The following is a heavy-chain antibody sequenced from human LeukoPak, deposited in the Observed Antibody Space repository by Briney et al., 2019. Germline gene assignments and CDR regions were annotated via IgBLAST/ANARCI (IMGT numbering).Heavy chain of an antibody. Sequence: PGGSLRLSCAASGFTFSSYGMSWVRQAPGKGLEWVSAISGSGGSTYYADSVKGRFTISRDNSKNTLYLQMNSLRAEDTAVHYCAKDRSWWELLGDYWGQGTLVTVSS. V-gene: IGHV3-23*01. J-gene: IGHJ4*02. CDR1: GFTFSSYG. CDR3: AKDRSWWELLGDY. CDR2: ISGSGGST. D-gene: IGHD1-26*01.